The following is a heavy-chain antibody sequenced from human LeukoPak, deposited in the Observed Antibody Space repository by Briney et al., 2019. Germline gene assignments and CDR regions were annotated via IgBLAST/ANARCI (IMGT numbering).Heavy chain of an antibody. D-gene: IGHD3-9*01. CDR3: ARVDGQRLTGYRGFDP. CDR1: GFTFSSYS. CDR2: ISSSSSYI. V-gene: IGHV3-21*01. J-gene: IGHJ5*02. Sequence: PGGSLRLSCAASGFTFSSYSMNWVRQAPGKGLEWVSCISSSSSYIYYADSVKGRFTISRDNAKNSLYLQMNSLRAGDTAVYYCARVDGQRLTGYRGFDPWGQGTLVTVSS.